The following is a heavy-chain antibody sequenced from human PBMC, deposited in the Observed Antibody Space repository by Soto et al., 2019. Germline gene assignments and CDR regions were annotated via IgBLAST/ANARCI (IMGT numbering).Heavy chain of an antibody. CDR3: ARSEVAPATAIPLHFDY. D-gene: IGHD2-2*02. V-gene: IGHV3-33*01. CDR2: IWYDGSNK. Sequence: QVQLVESGGGVVQPGRSLRLSCAASGFTFSSYGMHWVRQAPGKGLEWVAVIWYDGSNKYYADSVKGRFTISRDNSKNTLYLQMNSLRAEDTSVYYCARSEVAPATAIPLHFDYWGQGTLVTVSS. CDR1: GFTFSSYG. J-gene: IGHJ4*02.